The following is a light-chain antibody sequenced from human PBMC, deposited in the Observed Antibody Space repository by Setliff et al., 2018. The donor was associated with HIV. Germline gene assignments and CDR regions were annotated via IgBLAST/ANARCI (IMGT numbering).Light chain of an antibody. CDR3: SSYTSSSTYV. V-gene: IGLV2-18*02. Sequence: QSALTQPPSVSGSPGQSVTISCTGTSSDVGSYNHVSWDQQPPDTVPKLMIYEVSNRPSGVPDRFSGSKSGNTASLTISGLQADDEADYYCSSYTSSSTYVFGTGTKV. J-gene: IGLJ1*01. CDR2: EVS. CDR1: SSDVGSYNH.